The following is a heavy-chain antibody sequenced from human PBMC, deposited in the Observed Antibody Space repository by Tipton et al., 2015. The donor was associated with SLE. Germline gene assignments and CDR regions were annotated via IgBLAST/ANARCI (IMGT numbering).Heavy chain of an antibody. Sequence: TLSLTCTVSGGSISSGSYYWSWIRQPAGKGLEWIGRIYTSGSTNYNPSLKSRVTISVDTSKNQFSLKLSSVTAADTAVYYCARDVWQWLDYWGQGILVTVSS. CDR3: ARDVWQWLDY. D-gene: IGHD6-19*01. CDR1: GGSISSGSYY. CDR2: IYTSGST. V-gene: IGHV4-61*02. J-gene: IGHJ4*02.